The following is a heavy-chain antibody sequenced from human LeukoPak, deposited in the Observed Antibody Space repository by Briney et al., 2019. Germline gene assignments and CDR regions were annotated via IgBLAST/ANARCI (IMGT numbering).Heavy chain of an antibody. V-gene: IGHV3-23*01. CDR3: AKDPSSGYYPTSWYFGY. D-gene: IGHD3-22*01. CDR2: ISGSGGST. J-gene: IGHJ4*02. CDR1: GFTFSSYA. Sequence: GGSLRLSCAASGFTFSSYAMSWVRQAPGKGLEWVSAISGSGGSTYYADSVKGRFTISRDNSKNTLYLQMNSLRAEDTAVYYCAKDPSSGYYPTSWYFGYWGQGTLVTVSS.